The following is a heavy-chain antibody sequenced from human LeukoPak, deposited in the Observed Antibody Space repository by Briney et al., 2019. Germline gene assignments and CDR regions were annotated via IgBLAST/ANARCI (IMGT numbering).Heavy chain of an antibody. CDR2: ISYNGSNK. J-gene: IGHJ4*02. CDR3: ARDRRAAAGTVFDY. D-gene: IGHD6-13*01. Sequence: GRSLRLSCAASGFTFSSYAMHWVRQAPGKGLEWVAVISYNGSNKYYADSVKGRFTISRDNSKNTLYLQTNSLRAEDTAVYYCARDRRAAAGTVFDYWGQGTLVTVSS. V-gene: IGHV3-30-3*01. CDR1: GFTFSSYA.